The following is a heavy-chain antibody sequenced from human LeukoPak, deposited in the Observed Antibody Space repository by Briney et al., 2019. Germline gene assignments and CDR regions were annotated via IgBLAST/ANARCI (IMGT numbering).Heavy chain of an antibody. V-gene: IGHV1-2*02. J-gene: IGHJ3*02. Sequence: WASVKVSCKASGYTFTGYYMHWVRQAPGQELEWMGWINPNSGGTNYAQKFQGRVTMTRDTSISTAYMELSRLRSDDTAVYYCARSRMVRGVNDAFDIWGQGTMVTVSS. CDR1: GYTFTGYY. CDR3: ARSRMVRGVNDAFDI. D-gene: IGHD3-10*01. CDR2: INPNSGGT.